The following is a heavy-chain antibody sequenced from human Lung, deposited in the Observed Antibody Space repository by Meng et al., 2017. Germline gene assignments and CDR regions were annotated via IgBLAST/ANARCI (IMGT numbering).Heavy chain of an antibody. CDR2: IDPKSGDT. CDR3: VRDEDISAAGKLFGDY. V-gene: IGHV1-2*06. CDR1: GYNFPDYW. D-gene: IGHD6-13*01. J-gene: IGHJ4*02. Sequence: SVTVSCKPSGYNFPDYWLHWVRRAPGQGLEWMGRIDPKSGDTHYAQRFQGRVTMTGDTSISTAYMELSGLRSDDTAMYYCVRDEDISAAGKLFGDYWGQGTLVTVSS.